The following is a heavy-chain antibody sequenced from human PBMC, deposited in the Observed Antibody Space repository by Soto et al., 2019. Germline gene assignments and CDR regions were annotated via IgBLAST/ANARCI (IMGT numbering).Heavy chain of an antibody. CDR1: GGSISSSNW. D-gene: IGHD1-7*01. V-gene: IGHV4-4*02. CDR2: IYHSGST. CDR3: ARVAEYNWNYLGYFDY. Sequence: SETLSLTCAVSGGSISSSNWWCWVRQPPGKGLEWIGEIYHSGSTNYNPSLKSRVTISVDNSKNQFSLKLSSVTAADTAVYYCARVAEYNWNYLGYFDYWGQGALVTVSS. J-gene: IGHJ4*02.